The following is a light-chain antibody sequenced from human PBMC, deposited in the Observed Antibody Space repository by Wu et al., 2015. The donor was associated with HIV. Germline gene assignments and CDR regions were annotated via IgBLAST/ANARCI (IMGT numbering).Light chain of an antibody. Sequence: EVVLTQSPGTLPLSPGERAALSCRANQTVNTKYLAWYQQKPGQAPSLLIYGTSNRATGIPDRFSGSGSGTDFTLTISKLEPEDFVVYFCQQYGSSPLTFGGGTK. V-gene: IGKV3-20*01. CDR2: GTS. CDR1: QTVNTKY. J-gene: IGKJ4*01. CDR3: QQYGSSPLT.